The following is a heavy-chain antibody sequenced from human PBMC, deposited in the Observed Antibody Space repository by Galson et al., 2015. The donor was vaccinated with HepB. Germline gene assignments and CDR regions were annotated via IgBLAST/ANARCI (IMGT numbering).Heavy chain of an antibody. CDR2: IYSGGST. CDR1: GFTVSSNY. D-gene: IGHD3-22*01. J-gene: IGHJ3*02. CDR3: ARDLIVVDRRPIGAFDI. Sequence: SLRLSCAASGFTVSSNYMSWVRQAPGKGLEWVSVIYSGGSTYYADSVKGRFTISRDNSKNTLYLQMNSLRAEDTAVYYCARDLIVVDRRPIGAFDIWGQGTMVTVSS. V-gene: IGHV3-66*01.